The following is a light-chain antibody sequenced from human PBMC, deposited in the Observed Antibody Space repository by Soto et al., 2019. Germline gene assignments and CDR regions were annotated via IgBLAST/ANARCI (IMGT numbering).Light chain of an antibody. V-gene: IGKV1-39*01. Sequence: DIQMTQSPSSLSASVGDRVTITCRASQSISSYLNWYQQKPGKATKLMIYAASSLQTGVPSRFSGSGSGTDFTLTISSLQPEDFANYYCQQSYSTHSITFGQGTRLEIK. CDR1: QSISSY. CDR2: AAS. CDR3: QQSYSTHSIT. J-gene: IGKJ5*01.